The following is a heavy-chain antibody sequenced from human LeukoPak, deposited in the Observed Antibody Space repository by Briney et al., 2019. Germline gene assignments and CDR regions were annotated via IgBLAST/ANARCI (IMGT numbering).Heavy chain of an antibody. D-gene: IGHD2-2*01. CDR1: GGTFSSYA. J-gene: IGHJ6*02. CDR3: ASGYCSSTSCYRYYYYGMDV. V-gene: IGHV1-69*01. Sequence: ASVKVSCKASGGTFSSYAIRWVRQAPGQGLEWMGGIIPIFGTANYAQKFQGRVTITADESTSTAYMELSSLRSEDTAVYYCASGYCSSTSCYRYYYYGMDVWGQGTTVTVSS. CDR2: IIPIFGTA.